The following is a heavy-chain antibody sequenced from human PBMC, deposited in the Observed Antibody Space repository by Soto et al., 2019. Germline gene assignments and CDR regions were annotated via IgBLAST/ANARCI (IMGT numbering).Heavy chain of an antibody. D-gene: IGHD1-26*01. CDR3: TSQTGLGATNY. V-gene: IGHV3-74*01. Sequence: VGSLRLSCAVSGFTFSSFWMHWVRQAPGKGLVWVARINTDGSVTSHADSVKGRFTISRDNAKSTLYLQMTSLREADSAIYYCTSQTGLGATNYWGRGTLVTVSS. CDR2: INTDGSVT. J-gene: IGHJ4*02. CDR1: GFTFSSFW.